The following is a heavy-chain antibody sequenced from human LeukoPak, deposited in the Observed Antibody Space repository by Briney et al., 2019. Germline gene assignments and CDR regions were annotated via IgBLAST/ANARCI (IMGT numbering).Heavy chain of an antibody. CDR1: GGSISSYY. CDR3: ARVEVLDAFDI. CDR2: IYYSGSN. V-gene: IGHV4-59*08. Sequence: SETLSLTCTVSGGSISSYYWSWIRQPPGKGLEWVGYIYYSGSNNYNPSLKSRVTISVDTSKTQFSLKLSSVTVADTAVYYFARVEVLDAFDIWGQGTMVTVSS. J-gene: IGHJ3*02.